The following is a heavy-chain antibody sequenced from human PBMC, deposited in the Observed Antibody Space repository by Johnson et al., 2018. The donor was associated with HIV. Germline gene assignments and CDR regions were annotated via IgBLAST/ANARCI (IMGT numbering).Heavy chain of an antibody. D-gene: IGHD4/OR15-4a*01. CDR3: ARVGANFDAFDL. V-gene: IGHV3-74*01. Sequence: VQLVESGGDLVQPGGSLRLSCVGSGFTFSTNWMHWVRQAPGKGLVWVSRINSDGSSTSYADSVKGRFPISRDNAKNTLYLQMNSLRAEDTAVYYCARVGANFDAFDLWGQGTKVTISS. CDR2: INSDGSST. CDR1: GFTFSTNW. J-gene: IGHJ3*01.